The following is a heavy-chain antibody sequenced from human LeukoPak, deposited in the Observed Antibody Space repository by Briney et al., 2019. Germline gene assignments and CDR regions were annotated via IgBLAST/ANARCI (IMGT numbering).Heavy chain of an antibody. J-gene: IGHJ4*02. CDR1: NYTFIRYG. Sequence: AASVKVSCKASNYTFIRYGITWVRQAPGQGLEWLAWISPYNGNTKYAQKFQGRVTMTTDTSTSTAYMELRSLRSDDTAVYYCARVDTAMEQLFDYWGQGTLVTVSS. V-gene: IGHV1-18*01. D-gene: IGHD5-18*01. CDR3: ARVDTAMEQLFDY. CDR2: ISPYNGNT.